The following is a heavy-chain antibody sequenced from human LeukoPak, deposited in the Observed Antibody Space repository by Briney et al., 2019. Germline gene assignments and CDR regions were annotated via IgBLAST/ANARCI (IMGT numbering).Heavy chain of an antibody. D-gene: IGHD3-22*01. CDR1: GFTFSSYA. Sequence: PGRSLRLSCAASGFTFSSYAMRWVRQAPGKGLEWVAVISYDGSNKYYADSVKGRFTISRDNSKNTLYLQMNSLRAEDTAVYYCARGLGDSSGYYNWFDPWGQGTLVTVSS. J-gene: IGHJ5*02. CDR2: ISYDGSNK. V-gene: IGHV3-30*04. CDR3: ARGLGDSSGYYNWFDP.